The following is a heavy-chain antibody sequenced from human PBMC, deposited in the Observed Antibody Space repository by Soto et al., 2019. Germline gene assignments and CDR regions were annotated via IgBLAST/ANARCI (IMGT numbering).Heavy chain of an antibody. V-gene: IGHV1-18*01. J-gene: IGHJ3*01. D-gene: IGHD3-22*01. Sequence: ASVKVSCKASGYTFTSYGISWVRQAPGQGLEWMGWISAYNGNTNYAQKLQGRVTMTTDTSTSTAYMELRSLRSDDTAVYYCARDWYTMIVPIPAFSAQGSMVIGSS. CDR2: ISAYNGNT. CDR3: ARDWYTMIVPIPAF. CDR1: GYTFTSYG.